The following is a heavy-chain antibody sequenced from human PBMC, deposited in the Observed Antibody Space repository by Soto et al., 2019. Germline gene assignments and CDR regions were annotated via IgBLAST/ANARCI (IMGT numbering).Heavy chain of an antibody. D-gene: IGHD6-13*01. CDR3: ARLSPLILAGTSYYHSMDV. CDR2: THYSGST. Sequence: SETLSLTCTVSDDSITRYHWSWIRRPPGKGLEWIGYTHYSGSTNYNPSIMSRLTMSVDSSKNQFSLNLRSVTAADTAVYYCARLSPLILAGTSYYHSMDVWGQGAPVT. CDR1: DDSITRYH. J-gene: IGHJ6*02. V-gene: IGHV4-59*12.